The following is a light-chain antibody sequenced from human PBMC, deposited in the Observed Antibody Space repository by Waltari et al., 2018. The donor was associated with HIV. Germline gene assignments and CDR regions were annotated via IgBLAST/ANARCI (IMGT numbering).Light chain of an antibody. Sequence: QSVLTQPPSASGTPGQRVSISCSGSSSNIGSNYVYWYQQLPGTAPKLLMYRKEGRPSGVPDRFSCSKSGTSASLALSGLRSEDDADYYCAAWDNSLSAWVFGGGTKLTVL. CDR3: AAWDNSLSAWV. CDR1: SSNIGSNY. V-gene: IGLV1-47*01. J-gene: IGLJ3*02. CDR2: RKE.